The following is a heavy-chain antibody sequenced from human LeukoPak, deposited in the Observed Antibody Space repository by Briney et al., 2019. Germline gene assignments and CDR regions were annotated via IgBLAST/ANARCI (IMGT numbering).Heavy chain of an antibody. CDR3: ARVDDSSVIDY. CDR1: GGSISDYY. Sequence: SETLSLTCTVSGGSISDYYWSWIRQPPGKGLEWIGHIYYSGSTNYNPSLKSRITISVDTSKNQFSLKLSSVTAADTAVYYCARVDDSSVIDYWGQGTLVTVSS. CDR2: IYYSGST. V-gene: IGHV4-59*01. J-gene: IGHJ4*02. D-gene: IGHD3-22*01.